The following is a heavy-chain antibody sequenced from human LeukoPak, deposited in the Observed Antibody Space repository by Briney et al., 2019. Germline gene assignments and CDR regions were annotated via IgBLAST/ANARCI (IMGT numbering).Heavy chain of an antibody. CDR3: ASGYSYGCDY. D-gene: IGHD5-18*01. CDR2: IYTSGST. Sequence: PSETLSLTCTVSGGSISSGSYYWSWIRQPAGKGLEWIGRIYTSGSTNYNPSLKSRVTISVDTSKNQFSLKLSSVTAADTAVYYCASGYSYGCDYRGQGTLVTVSS. V-gene: IGHV4-61*02. CDR1: GGSISSGSYY. J-gene: IGHJ4*02.